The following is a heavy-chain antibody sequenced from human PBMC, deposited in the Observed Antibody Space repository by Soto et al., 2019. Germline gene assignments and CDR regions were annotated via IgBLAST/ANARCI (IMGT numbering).Heavy chain of an antibody. Sequence: SETLSLTCTVSGGSISSSSYYWGWIRQPPGKGLEWIGSIYYSGSTYYNPSLKSRVTISVDTSKNQFSLKLSSVTAADTAVYYCARQRLDAFDIWGQGTMVTVSS. J-gene: IGHJ3*02. CDR3: ARQRLDAFDI. CDR2: IYYSGST. V-gene: IGHV4-39*01. CDR1: GGSISSSSYY.